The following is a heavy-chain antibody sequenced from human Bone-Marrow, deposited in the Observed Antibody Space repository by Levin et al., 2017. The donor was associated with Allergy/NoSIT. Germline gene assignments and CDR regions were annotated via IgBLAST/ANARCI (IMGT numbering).Heavy chain of an antibody. J-gene: IGHJ5*02. V-gene: IGHV1-18*01. CDR2: SSGHTANT. CDR1: GYTFTSYG. CDR3: AGVEGFGDHH. Sequence: ASVKVSCKASGYTFTSYGISWVRQAPGQGLEWMGWSSGHTANTKYAQKFQDRVTLTTDTSTSTAYMELRGLRSDDTAVYFCAGVEGFGDHHWGQGTLVTVSS. D-gene: IGHD4-17*01.